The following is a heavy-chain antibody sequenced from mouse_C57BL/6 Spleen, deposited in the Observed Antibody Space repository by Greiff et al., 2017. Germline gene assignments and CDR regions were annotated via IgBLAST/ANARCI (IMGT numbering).Heavy chain of an antibody. CDR3: ARGRTYNSNYDAMDY. D-gene: IGHD2-5*01. J-gene: IGHJ4*01. CDR2: IYPGSGNT. V-gene: IGHV1-76*01. Sequence: VQLQQSGAELVRPGASVKLSCKASGYTFTDYYINWVKQRPGQGLEWIARIYPGSGNTYYNEKFKGKATLTAEKSSSTAYMQLSSLTSEDSAVYFCARGRTYNSNYDAMDYWGQGTSVTVSS. CDR1: GYTFTDYY.